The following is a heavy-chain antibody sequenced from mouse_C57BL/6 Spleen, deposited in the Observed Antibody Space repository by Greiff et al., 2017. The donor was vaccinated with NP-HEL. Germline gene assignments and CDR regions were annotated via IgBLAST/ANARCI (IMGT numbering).Heavy chain of an antibody. CDR1: GYTFTSYW. Sequence: QVHVKQSGAELVRPGSSVKLSCKASGYTFTSYWMHWVKQRPIQGLEWIGNIDPSDSETHYNQKFKDKATLTVDKSSSTAYMQLSSLTSEDSAVYYCARGSYYGNYGDYWGQGTTLTVSS. D-gene: IGHD2-1*01. V-gene: IGHV1-52*01. CDR3: ARGSYYGNYGDY. CDR2: IDPSDSET. J-gene: IGHJ2*01.